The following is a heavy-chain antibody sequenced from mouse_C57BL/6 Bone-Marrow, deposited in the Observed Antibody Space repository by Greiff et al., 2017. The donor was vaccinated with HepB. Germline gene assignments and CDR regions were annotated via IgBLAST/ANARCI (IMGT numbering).Heavy chain of an antibody. V-gene: IGHV3-5*01. D-gene: IGHD1-1*01. CDR1: GISITTGNYR. J-gene: IGHJ1*03. Sequence: VQLQQSGPGLVKPSQTVFLTCTVTGISITTGNYRWSWIRQFPGNKLEWIGYIYYSGTITYNPSLTSRTTITRDTPKNQFFLEMNSLTAEDTATYYCARERYYYGSSYPWYFDVWGTGTTVTVSS. CDR2: IYYSGTI. CDR3: ARERYYYGSSYPWYFDV.